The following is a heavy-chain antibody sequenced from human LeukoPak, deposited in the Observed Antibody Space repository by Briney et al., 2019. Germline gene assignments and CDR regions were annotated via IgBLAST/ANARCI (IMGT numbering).Heavy chain of an antibody. CDR2: TNAATGNT. D-gene: IGHD4-17*01. J-gene: IGHJ4*02. V-gene: IGHV1-3*02. CDR1: GYTFTNYA. CDR3: ATEGGWQPTDYGDNVY. Sequence: ASVKVSCKASGYTFTNYAMHWVRQAPGQRLEWLGWTNAATGNTQYSQEFQGRVTITRDTSASTAYMELSSLRSEDMAVYYCATEGGWQPTDYGDNVYWGQGTLVTVSS.